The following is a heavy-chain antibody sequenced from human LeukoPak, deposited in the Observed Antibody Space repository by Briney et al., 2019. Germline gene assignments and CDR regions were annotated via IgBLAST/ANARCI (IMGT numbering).Heavy chain of an antibody. V-gene: IGHV1-69-2*01. CDR1: GYTFTDYY. CDR3: ATGEGDARDYFDY. Sequence: GATVKISCKASGYTFTDYYMHWVQQAPGKGLEWMGGFDPEDGETIYAQKFQGRVTMTEDTSTDTAYMELSSLRSEDTAVYYCATGEGDARDYFDYWGQGTLVTVSS. CDR2: FDPEDGET. D-gene: IGHD3-16*01. J-gene: IGHJ4*02.